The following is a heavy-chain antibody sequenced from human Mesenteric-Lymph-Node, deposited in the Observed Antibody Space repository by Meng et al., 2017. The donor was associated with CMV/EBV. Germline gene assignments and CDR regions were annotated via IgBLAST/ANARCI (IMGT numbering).Heavy chain of an antibody. CDR2: IYSGGST. CDR3: AKTMVVTPDAFDI. J-gene: IGHJ3*02. V-gene: IGHV3-66*02. CDR1: GFTVSSNY. Sequence: GESLKISCAASGFTVSSNYMSWVRQAPGKGLEWVSVIYSGGSTYYADSVKGRFTISRDNSKNTLYLQMNSLRAEDTAVYYCAKTMVVTPDAFDIWGQGTMVTVSS. D-gene: IGHD4-23*01.